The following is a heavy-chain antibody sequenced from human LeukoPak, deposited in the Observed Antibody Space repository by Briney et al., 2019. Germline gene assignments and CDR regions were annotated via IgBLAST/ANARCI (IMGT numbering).Heavy chain of an antibody. CDR3: ARVLRENSSSFAYYYYYMDV. V-gene: IGHV4-39*07. CDR1: GGSISSSSYY. D-gene: IGHD6-13*01. Sequence: PSETLSLTCTVSGGSISSSSYYWGWIRQPPGKGLEWIGSIYYSGSTYYNPSLKSRVTISVDTSKNQFSLKLSSVTAADTAVYYCARVLRENSSSFAYYYYYMDVWGKGTTVTVSS. CDR2: IYYSGST. J-gene: IGHJ6*03.